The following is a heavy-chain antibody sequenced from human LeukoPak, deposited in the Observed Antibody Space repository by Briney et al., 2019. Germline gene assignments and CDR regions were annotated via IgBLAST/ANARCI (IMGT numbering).Heavy chain of an antibody. CDR2: ISGSGSST. J-gene: IGHJ5*02. Sequence: GGSLRLSCAASGFXFSSYAISWVRQTPGKGLEWVSGISGSGSSTYYADSVKGRFTISRDKSKNTLYLQMNSLRAEDTAIYYCAKDGSSNWYGWFDPWGQGTLVTVSS. V-gene: IGHV3-23*01. CDR3: AKDGSSNWYGWFDP. CDR1: GFXFSSYA. D-gene: IGHD6-13*01.